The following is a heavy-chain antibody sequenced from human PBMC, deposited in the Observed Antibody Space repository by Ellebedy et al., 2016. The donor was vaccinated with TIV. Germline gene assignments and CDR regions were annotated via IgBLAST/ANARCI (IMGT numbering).Heavy chain of an antibody. V-gene: IGHV3-53*01. D-gene: IGHD3/OR15-3a*01. Sequence: GGSLRLSCAVPGFSVSANYMSWVRQPPGKGLEWVSIIYSSGITYYPDSVKGRFTISRDTSKNTVSLQINSLRAEDTAVYYCSRVDLGLAFHSWGRGTLVTVSS. CDR2: IYSSGIT. CDR3: SRVDLGLAFHS. J-gene: IGHJ4*02. CDR1: GFSVSANY.